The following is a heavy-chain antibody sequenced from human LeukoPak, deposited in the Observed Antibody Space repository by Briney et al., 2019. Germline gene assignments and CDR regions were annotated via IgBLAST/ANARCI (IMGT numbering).Heavy chain of an antibody. D-gene: IGHD6-19*01. Sequence: GGSLRLSCAASGFTFSSYSMNWVRQAPGKGLEWVSAISGSGGSTYYADSVKGRFTISRDNSKNTLYLQMNSLGAEDTAVYYCAICHWYSSGCRNDYWGQGTLVTVSS. J-gene: IGHJ4*02. CDR2: ISGSGGST. V-gene: IGHV3-23*01. CDR1: GFTFSSYS. CDR3: AICHWYSSGCRNDY.